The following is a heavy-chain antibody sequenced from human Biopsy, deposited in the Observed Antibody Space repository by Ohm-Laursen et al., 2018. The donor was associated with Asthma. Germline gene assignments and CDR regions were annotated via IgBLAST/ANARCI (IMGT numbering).Heavy chain of an antibody. D-gene: IGHD3-10*01. CDR2: ISVYNGNT. Sequence: ASVKVSCKASGYTFNSAGITWVRQAPGQGLEWMGWISVYNGNTKVAQKLQDRVTMITDTSTSTAYMELRSLRSDDTAVYFCARAVDYSHYYGIDVWGQGTTVTV. CDR3: ARAVDYSHYYGIDV. J-gene: IGHJ6*02. CDR1: GYTFNSAG. V-gene: IGHV1-18*01.